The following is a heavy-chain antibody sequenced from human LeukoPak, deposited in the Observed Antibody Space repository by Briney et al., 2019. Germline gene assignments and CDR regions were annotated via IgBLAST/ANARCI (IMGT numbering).Heavy chain of an antibody. J-gene: IGHJ4*02. Sequence: SQTLSLTCTVSGGSISSGGYYWSWIRQHPGKGLEWIGHIYYSGSTYYNPSLKSRVTISVDTSKNQFSLKLSSVTAADTAVYYCARLKRNGLPEIWGQGTLVTVSS. D-gene: IGHD2-2*01. CDR2: IYYSGST. V-gene: IGHV4-31*03. CDR3: ARLKRNGLPEI. CDR1: GGSISSGGYY.